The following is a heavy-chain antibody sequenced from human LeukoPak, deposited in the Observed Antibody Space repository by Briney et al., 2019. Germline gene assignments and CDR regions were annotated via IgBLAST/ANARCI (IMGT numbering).Heavy chain of an antibody. D-gene: IGHD2-15*01. CDR3: ANYRSGGGGYYSGLEH. J-gene: IGHJ1*01. Sequence: PGGSLRLSCAASVFSFSNYAMTWVRQAPGKGREWVSRTSGSGDIRLYADSVKGRFTISRSNSENTLYLHMNSVRAEDTAVYYCANYRSGGGGYYSGLEHWGQGTMVAVSS. V-gene: IGHV3-23*01. CDR2: TSGSGDIR. CDR1: VFSFSNYA.